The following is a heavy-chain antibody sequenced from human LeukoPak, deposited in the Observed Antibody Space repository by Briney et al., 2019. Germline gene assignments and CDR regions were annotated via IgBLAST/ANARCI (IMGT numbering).Heavy chain of an antibody. Sequence: ASVKVSCKASGYTFTSYDIHWVRQATGQGLECMGWMNPNSGNTDYAQNFQGRLTITRNTSISTAYMELSSLRSEDTAVYYCARDNSGWYHWFDPWGQGTLVTVSS. D-gene: IGHD6-19*01. CDR1: GYTFTSYD. CDR2: MNPNSGNT. V-gene: IGHV1-8*03. J-gene: IGHJ5*02. CDR3: ARDNSGWYHWFDP.